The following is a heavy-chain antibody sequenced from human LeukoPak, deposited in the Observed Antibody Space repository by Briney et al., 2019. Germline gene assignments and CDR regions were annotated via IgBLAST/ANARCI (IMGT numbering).Heavy chain of an antibody. CDR1: GFTFTSYA. D-gene: IGHD3-10*02. CDR3: AELGITMIGGV. Sequence: GGSLRLSCAASGFTFTSYAMSWVRQAPKKGLEWVSVISASGDSTNYADSVKGRFTISRDNSKNTLYLQMNSLRAEDTAVYYCAELGITMIGGVWGKGTTVTISS. CDR2: ISASGDST. J-gene: IGHJ6*04. V-gene: IGHV3-23*01.